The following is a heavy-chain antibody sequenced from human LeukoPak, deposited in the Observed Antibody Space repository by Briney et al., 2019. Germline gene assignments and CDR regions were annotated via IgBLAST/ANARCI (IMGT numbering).Heavy chain of an antibody. CDR3: AAYVTVDLYYYYYGMDV. Sequence: GASVKVSCKASGYTFTSYYMHWVRQAPGQGLEWMGGIIPIFGTANYAQKFQGRVTITADESTSTAYMELSSLRSEDTAVYYCAAYVTVDLYYYYYGMDVWGQGTTVTVSS. CDR1: GYTFTSYY. V-gene: IGHV1-69*13. CDR2: IIPIFGTA. D-gene: IGHD5-12*01. J-gene: IGHJ6*02.